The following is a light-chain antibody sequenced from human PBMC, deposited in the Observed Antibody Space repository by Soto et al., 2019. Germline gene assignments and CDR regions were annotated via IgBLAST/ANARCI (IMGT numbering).Light chain of an antibody. J-gene: IGKJ5*01. CDR3: MQALQTPQIT. CDR1: QSLLHSNGYNY. Sequence: DIVMTQSPLSLPVPPGEPASISCSSSQSLLHSNGYNYLDWYLQKPGQSPQLLIYLGSNRASGVPDRFSGSGSGTDFTLKISRVEAEDVGVYYCMQALQTPQITFGQGTRLEIK. V-gene: IGKV2-28*01. CDR2: LGS.